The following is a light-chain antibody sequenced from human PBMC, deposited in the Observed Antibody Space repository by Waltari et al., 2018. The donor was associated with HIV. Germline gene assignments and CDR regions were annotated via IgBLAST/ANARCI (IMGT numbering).Light chain of an antibody. CDR1: QGIRDK. CDR2: GAS. V-gene: IGKV1-17*01. Sequence: DIQMTQSPSSLSASIGDSVTITCRASQGIRDKLGWYQQKPGKAPQRLIYGASNLQSGVPSRFSGSRSGTEFTLTSISLQPEDFATYYCLQDSDYPWTFGQGTKVEIK. CDR3: LQDSDYPWT. J-gene: IGKJ1*01.